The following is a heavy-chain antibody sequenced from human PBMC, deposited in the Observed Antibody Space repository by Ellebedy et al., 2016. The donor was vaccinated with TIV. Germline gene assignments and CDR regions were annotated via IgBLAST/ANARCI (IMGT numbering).Heavy chain of an antibody. CDR3: ARHHYDFLTAYAHPPNY. J-gene: IGHJ4*02. D-gene: IGHD3-9*01. CDR1: GYTFTSYA. V-gene: IGHV7-4-1*02. CDR2: INTNTGNP. Sequence: AASVKVSCKASGYTFTSYAMNWVRQAPGQGLEWMGWINTNTGNPTYAQAFTGRFVFSLDTSVSTAYLQISSLKAEDTAVYYCARHHYDFLTAYAHPPNYWGQGTLVTVSS.